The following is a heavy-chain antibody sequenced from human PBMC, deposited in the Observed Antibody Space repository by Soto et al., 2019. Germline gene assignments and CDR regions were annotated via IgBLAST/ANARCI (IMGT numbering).Heavy chain of an antibody. CDR3: TTDRFSVSPD. CDR1: GFIFSIAW. J-gene: IGHJ4*02. V-gene: IGHV3-15*01. CDR2: IKSKTDGGTT. D-gene: IGHD3-3*01. Sequence: LXLSCAASGFIFSIAWMNWVRQAPGKGLEWVGRIKSKTDGGTTDYAAPVKGRFTISRDDSKTTLYLQMNSLKSEDTAVYYCTTDRFSVSPDWGLGTLVTVSS.